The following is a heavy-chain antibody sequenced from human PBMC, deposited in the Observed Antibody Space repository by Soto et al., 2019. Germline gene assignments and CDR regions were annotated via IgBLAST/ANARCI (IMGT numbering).Heavy chain of an antibody. V-gene: IGHV4-34*01. CDR3: ATMSSSGYPLDY. J-gene: IGHJ4*02. Sequence: SETLSLTCAVYGGSFSGYYWTWIRQPPGTGLEWIGEINHSGSTSYNPSLKSRVTISVDTSNNQFSLKLSSVTAADTAVYFCATMSSSGYPLDYGGRGTLVTVSS. D-gene: IGHD3-22*01. CDR2: INHSGST. CDR1: GGSFSGYY.